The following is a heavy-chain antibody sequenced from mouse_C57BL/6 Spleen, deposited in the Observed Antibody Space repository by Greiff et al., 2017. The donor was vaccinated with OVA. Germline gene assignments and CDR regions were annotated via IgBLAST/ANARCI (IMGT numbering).Heavy chain of an antibody. V-gene: IGHV2-9*01. J-gene: IGHJ4*01. D-gene: IGHD1-1*01. CDR3: AKHFTTVVVGMDAMDY. Sequence: VHLVESGPGLVAPSQSLSITCTVSGFSLTSYGVDWVRQPPGKGLEWLGVIWGGGSTNYNSALMSRLSISKDNSKSQVFLKMNSLQTDDTAMYYCAKHFTTVVVGMDAMDYWGQGTSVTVSS. CDR1: GFSLTSYG. CDR2: IWGGGST.